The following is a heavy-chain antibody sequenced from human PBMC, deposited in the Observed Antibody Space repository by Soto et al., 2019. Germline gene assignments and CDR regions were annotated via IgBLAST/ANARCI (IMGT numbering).Heavy chain of an antibody. D-gene: IGHD2-2*02. Sequence: QVQLVQSGAEVKKPGASVKVSCKASGYTFTGYYMHWVRQAPGQGLEWMGWINPNSGGTNYAQKFQGWVTMTRDTHISEAYMELSRLRSDDTAEYYCARGLSVVVVPAAIRRDYSYYGMDVWGQGTTVTVSS. V-gene: IGHV1-2*04. CDR1: GYTFTGYY. CDR2: INPNSGGT. CDR3: ARGLSVVVVPAAIRRDYSYYGMDV. J-gene: IGHJ6*02.